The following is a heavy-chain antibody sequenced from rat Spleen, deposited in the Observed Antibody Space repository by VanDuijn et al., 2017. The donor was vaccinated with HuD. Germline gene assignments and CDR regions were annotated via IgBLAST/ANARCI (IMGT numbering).Heavy chain of an antibody. CDR1: GFSLTSYH. Sequence: QVQLKESGPDLVQPSQTLSLTCTVVGFSLTSYHVHWVRQPPGKGLEWMGVIWSNGGTDYNSAIKSRLSISRDTSKSQVFLKMNSLQTEDTATYHCVRANRESYAHFDYWGQGIMVTVSS. V-gene: IGHV2-41*01. CDR3: VRANRESYAHFDY. D-gene: IGHD1-12*01. CDR2: IWSNGGT. J-gene: IGHJ2*01.